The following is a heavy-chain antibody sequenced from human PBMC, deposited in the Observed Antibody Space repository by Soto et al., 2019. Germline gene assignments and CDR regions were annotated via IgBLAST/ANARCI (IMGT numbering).Heavy chain of an antibody. D-gene: IGHD3-22*01. CDR2: IYHTGST. J-gene: IGHJ6*02. CDR1: GGSISRSYW. CDR3: ARSPDSSGYYPRWYYYGMDV. V-gene: IGHV4-4*02. Sequence: PSETLSLTCAVSGGSISRSYWWSWVRQLPGKGLEWIGEIYHTGSTIYNPSLKSRVTISVDKSKNQFSLKLSSVTAADTAVYYCARSPDSSGYYPRWYYYGMDVWGQGTTVTVSS.